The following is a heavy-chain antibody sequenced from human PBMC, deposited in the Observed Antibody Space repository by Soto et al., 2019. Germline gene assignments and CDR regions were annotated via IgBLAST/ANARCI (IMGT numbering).Heavy chain of an antibody. CDR3: VPGDF. CDR2: ISTNGGST. CDR1: GFNFGTFA. Sequence: PGGSVGLFCSASGFNFGTFAIHWVRQAPGEALEYVSAISTNGGSTYYADSVKGRFTISRDNSKNTVHLQMSSLRPEDTAVYYCVPGDFWGQGTLVTGS. V-gene: IGHV3-64D*06. J-gene: IGHJ4*02. D-gene: IGHD1-1*01.